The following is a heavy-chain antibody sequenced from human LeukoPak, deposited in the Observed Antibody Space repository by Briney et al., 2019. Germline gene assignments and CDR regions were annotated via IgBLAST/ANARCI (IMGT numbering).Heavy chain of an antibody. CDR1: GGSISSSSYY. J-gene: IGHJ4*02. D-gene: IGHD3-22*01. V-gene: IGHV4-39*01. Sequence: NPSETLSLTCTVSGGSISSSSYYWGWIRQPPGKGLEWIGSIYYSGSTYYNPSLKSRVTISVDTSKNQFSLKLSSVTAADTAVYYCARHRAYYYDSSGPDHHWGQGTLVTVSS. CDR3: ARHRAYYYDSSGPDHH. CDR2: IYYSGST.